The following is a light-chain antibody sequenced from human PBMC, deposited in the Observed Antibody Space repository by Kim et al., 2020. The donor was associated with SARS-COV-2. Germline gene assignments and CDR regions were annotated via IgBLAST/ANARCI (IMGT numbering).Light chain of an antibody. CDR1: QSVSSSY. Sequence: PAQGATLSCRASQSVSSSYLAWYQQKPGQAPRLLIYGASSRATGIPDRFSGSRSGTDFTLTISRLEPEDFAVYYCQQYGSSPGWTFGQGTKVDIK. V-gene: IGKV3-20*01. CDR2: GAS. J-gene: IGKJ1*01. CDR3: QQYGSSPGWT.